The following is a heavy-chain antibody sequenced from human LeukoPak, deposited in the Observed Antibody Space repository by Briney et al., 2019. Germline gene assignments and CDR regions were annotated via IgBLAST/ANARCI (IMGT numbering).Heavy chain of an antibody. CDR2: ITHSGST. CDR3: TYTGWYKVPDY. J-gene: IGHJ4*02. CDR1: GGSLSSYY. D-gene: IGHD6-19*01. Sequence: PSETLSLTCAVNGGSLSSYYCSWIRQPPGKGLEWIGHITHSGSTNYNPSLKNRVTVSVDASKNQFSLKLSSVTAADTAVYYCTYTGWYKVPDYWGQGTLVTVSS. V-gene: IGHV4-34*01.